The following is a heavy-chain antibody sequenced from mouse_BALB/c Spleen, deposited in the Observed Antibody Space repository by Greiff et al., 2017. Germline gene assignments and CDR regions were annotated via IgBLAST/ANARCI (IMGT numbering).Heavy chain of an antibody. CDR1: GFTFSDYY. CDR3: ARARDWDDAMDY. J-gene: IGHJ4*01. CDR2: ISDGGSYT. D-gene: IGHD4-1*01. Sequence: EVKLVESGGGLVKPGGSLKLSCAASGFTFSDYYMYWVRQTPEKRLEWVATISDGGSYTYYPDSVKGRFTISRDNAKNNLYLQMSSLKSEDTAMYYCARARDWDDAMDYWGQGTSVTVSS. V-gene: IGHV5-4*02.